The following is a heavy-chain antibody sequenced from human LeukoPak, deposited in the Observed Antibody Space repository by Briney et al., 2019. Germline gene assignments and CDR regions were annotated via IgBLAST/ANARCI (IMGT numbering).Heavy chain of an antibody. Sequence: GGSLRLSCAASGFTVSSNYMSWVRQAPGKGLEWVSVIYSGGSTYYADSVKGRFTISRDNSKNTLYLQMNSLRAEDTAVYYCARDRCSGGSCHPHYGTDVWGQGTTVTVSS. J-gene: IGHJ6*02. CDR3: ARDRCSGGSCHPHYGTDV. D-gene: IGHD2-15*01. CDR1: GFTVSSNY. CDR2: IYSGGST. V-gene: IGHV3-66*01.